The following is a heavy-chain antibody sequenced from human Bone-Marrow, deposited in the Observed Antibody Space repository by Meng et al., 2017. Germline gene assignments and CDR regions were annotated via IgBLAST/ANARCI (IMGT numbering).Heavy chain of an antibody. V-gene: IGHV1-18*01. CDR3: SRDYDILTDYYSRGDY. Sequence: ASVKVSCKASGYTFISYGISWVRQAPGQGLEWMGWMSAYTSNTNYAQKLQGRVTMTTDTSTSTDYMELRSLRSDDTAVYYCSRDYDILTDYYSRGDYWGQGTLVTVSS. CDR1: GYTFISYG. D-gene: IGHD3-9*01. J-gene: IGHJ4*02. CDR2: MSAYTSNT.